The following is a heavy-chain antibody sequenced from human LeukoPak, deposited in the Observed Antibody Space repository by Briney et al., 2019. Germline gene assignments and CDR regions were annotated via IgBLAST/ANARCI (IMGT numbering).Heavy chain of an antibody. CDR1: GFTFSSYA. J-gene: IGHJ4*02. V-gene: IGHV3-23*01. CDR2: ISGSGGST. Sequence: GGSLRLSCAASGFTFSSYAMSWVRQAPGKGLEWVSAISGSGGSTYYADSVKGRFTISRDNSKNTLYLQMNSLRAEDTAVYYCAKMPAIVLMVYAASFDYWGQGTLVTVSS. D-gene: IGHD2-8*01. CDR3: AKMPAIVLMVYAASFDY.